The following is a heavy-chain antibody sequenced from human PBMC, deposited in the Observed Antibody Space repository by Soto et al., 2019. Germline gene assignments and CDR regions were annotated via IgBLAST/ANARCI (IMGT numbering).Heavy chain of an antibody. J-gene: IGHJ6*02. CDR2: IYYSGST. D-gene: IGHD3-9*01. CDR3: ASFSEYYDILTGYYRDGMDV. CDR1: GGSISSYY. Sequence: QVQLQESGPGLVKPSETLSLTCTVSGGSISSYYWSWIRQPPGKGLEWVGYIYYSGSTNYNPSLKSRVTISVDTSKNQFSLKLSSVTAADTAVYYCASFSEYYDILTGYYRDGMDVWGQGTTVTVSS. V-gene: IGHV4-59*01.